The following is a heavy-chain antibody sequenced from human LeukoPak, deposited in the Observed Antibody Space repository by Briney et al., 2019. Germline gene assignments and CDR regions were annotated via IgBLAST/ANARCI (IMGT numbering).Heavy chain of an antibody. D-gene: IGHD6-19*01. Sequence: GGSLRLSCAASGFKFRDYYMSWIRQAPGKGLEWISYITMSGSVIQYSSSVKGRFTTSKDNARNSLYLQMNSLRADDTAVYYCARGGWSRGWFDPWGQGTLVTVSS. CDR2: ITMSGSVI. CDR3: ARGGWSRGWFDP. V-gene: IGHV3-11*01. J-gene: IGHJ5*02. CDR1: GFKFRDYY.